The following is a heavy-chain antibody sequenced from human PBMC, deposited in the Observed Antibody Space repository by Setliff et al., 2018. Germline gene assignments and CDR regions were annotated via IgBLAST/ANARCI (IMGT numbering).Heavy chain of an antibody. CDR2: IRYDGSNK. CDR1: GFTFSSYG. J-gene: IGHJ4*02. CDR3: AKDLGLLWFGELLRPVDY. V-gene: IGHV3-30*02. D-gene: IGHD3-10*01. Sequence: GGSLRLSCAASGFTFSSYGMHWVRQAPGKGLEWVAFIRYDGSNKYYADSVKGRFTISRDNSKNTLYLQMNSLRAEDTAVYYCAKDLGLLWFGELLRPVDYWGQGTLVTVSS.